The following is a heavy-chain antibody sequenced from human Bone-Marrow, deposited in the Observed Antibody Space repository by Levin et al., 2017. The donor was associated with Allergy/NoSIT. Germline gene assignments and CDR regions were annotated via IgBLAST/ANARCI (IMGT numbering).Heavy chain of an antibody. CDR3: AREHHYDNDMSGAFDI. D-gene: IGHD3-22*01. CDR2: IIPNLGVP. Sequence: SVKVSCKVSAGTFNSYSLNWVRRAPGQGLEWMGRIIPNLGVPMYAQKFQDRVTITADKYTSTAYMDLNSLTFEDTAVYYCAREHHYDNDMSGAFDIWGQGTMVTVSS. V-gene: IGHV1-69*04. J-gene: IGHJ3*02. CDR1: AGTFNSYS.